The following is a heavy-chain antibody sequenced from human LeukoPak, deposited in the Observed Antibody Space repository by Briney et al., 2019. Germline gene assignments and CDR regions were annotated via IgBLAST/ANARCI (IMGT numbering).Heavy chain of an antibody. CDR3: AKDIYGDYGGFDY. CDR1: GFTFGTYA. V-gene: IGHV3-23*01. CDR2: IGGNVGST. Sequence: GGSLRLSCAASGFTFGTYAMSWVRQAPGKGLEWVSGIGGNVGSTYYADSVKGRFTVSRDNSKNTLYPQMNSLRAEDTAVYYCAKDIYGDYGGFDYWGQGTLVTVSS. J-gene: IGHJ4*02. D-gene: IGHD4-17*01.